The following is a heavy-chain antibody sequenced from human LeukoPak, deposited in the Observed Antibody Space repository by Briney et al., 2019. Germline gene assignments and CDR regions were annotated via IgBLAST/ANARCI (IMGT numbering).Heavy chain of an antibody. Sequence: GGSLRLSCAASGFTFSSYAMSWVRQAPGKGLEWVSAISGSGGSTYYADSVKGRFTISRDNSKNTLYLQMNSLRAEDTAVYYCAKEGDYYDSSGYYGDEGDYWGQGTLATVSS. CDR1: GFTFSSYA. CDR2: ISGSGGST. D-gene: IGHD3-22*01. J-gene: IGHJ4*02. CDR3: AKEGDYYDSSGYYGDEGDY. V-gene: IGHV3-23*01.